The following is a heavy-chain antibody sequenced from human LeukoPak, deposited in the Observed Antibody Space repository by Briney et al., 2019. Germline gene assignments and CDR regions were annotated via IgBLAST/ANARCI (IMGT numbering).Heavy chain of an antibody. V-gene: IGHV1-18*01. J-gene: IGHJ6*02. CDR1: GYTFTSYG. CDR2: ISAYNGNT. Sequence: ASVKVSCKASGYTFTSYGISWVRQAPGQGLEGRGWISAYNGNTNYAQKLQGRVTMTTDTSTSTAYMELRSLRSDDTAVYSCARGGRQTYYYYGMDVWGQGTTVTVSS. D-gene: IGHD1-26*01. CDR3: ARGGRQTYYYYGMDV.